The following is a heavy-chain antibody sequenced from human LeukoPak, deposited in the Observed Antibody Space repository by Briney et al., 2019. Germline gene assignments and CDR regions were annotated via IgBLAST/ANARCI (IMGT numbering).Heavy chain of an antibody. D-gene: IGHD3-10*01. CDR3: AREPNYYGSGNDY. Sequence: GGSLRLSCAASGFTFSSYTMHWVRQAPGKGLEWVVIISYDGSNKYYADSVKGRFTISRDNSKNTLYLQMNSLRAEDTAVYYCAREPNYYGSGNDYWGQGTLVTVSS. CDR1: GFTFSSYT. V-gene: IGHV3-30-3*01. J-gene: IGHJ4*02. CDR2: ISYDGSNK.